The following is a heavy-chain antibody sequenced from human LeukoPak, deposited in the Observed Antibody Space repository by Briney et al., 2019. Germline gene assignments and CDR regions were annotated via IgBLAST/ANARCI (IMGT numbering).Heavy chain of an antibody. V-gene: IGHV4-38-2*02. D-gene: IGHD3-22*01. Sequence: KASETLSLACTVSGYSISSGYYWGWIRQPPGKGLEWIGSIYHSGSTYYNPSLKSRVTISVDTSKNQFSLKLSSVTAADTAVYYCAREDDSSGYYLNYSYYYYMDVWGKGTTVTVSS. CDR1: GYSISSGYY. CDR2: IYHSGST. J-gene: IGHJ6*03. CDR3: AREDDSSGYYLNYSYYYYMDV.